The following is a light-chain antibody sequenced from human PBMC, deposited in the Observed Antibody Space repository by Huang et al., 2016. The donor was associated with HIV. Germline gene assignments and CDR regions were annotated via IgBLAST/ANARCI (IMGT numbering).Light chain of an antibody. J-gene: IGKJ4*01. CDR3: QQGYRLLT. CDR1: QSISSY. V-gene: IGKV1-39*01. CDR2: AAS. Sequence: DIQMTQSPSSLSASVGDRVTITCRASQSISSYLNWYQQKPGNAPKLLVYAASSLQSGVPSRLSGGGSGTGFTLTISRLQPEDFATYSCQQGYRLLTFGGETEVEIK.